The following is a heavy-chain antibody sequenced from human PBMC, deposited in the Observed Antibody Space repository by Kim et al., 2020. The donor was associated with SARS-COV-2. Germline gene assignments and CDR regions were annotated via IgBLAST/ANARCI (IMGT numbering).Heavy chain of an antibody. CDR3: VRDKTIMADRDSFYV. V-gene: IGHV3-30*04. D-gene: IGHD3-16*01. Sequence: GGSLRLSCAASGFTFSDYGLHWVRQAPGKGLEWVAIILYDGSEKFYADTVQGRFTLSRDNSNNMLYLQMNSLRSEDTAIYYCVRDKTIMADRDSFYVWGEGTMVTVFS. CDR2: ILYDGSEK. J-gene: IGHJ3*01. CDR1: GFTFSDYG.